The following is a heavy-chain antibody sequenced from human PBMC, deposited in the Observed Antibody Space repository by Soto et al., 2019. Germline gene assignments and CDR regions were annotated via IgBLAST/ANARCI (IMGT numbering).Heavy chain of an antibody. Sequence: GASVKVSCKASGYTFTSYDINWVRQATGQGLEWMGWMNPNSGNTGYAQKFQGRVTMTRNTSISTAYMELSSLRSEDTAVYYCARAMIVVVIPVPDAFDIWGQGTMVTVSS. V-gene: IGHV1-8*01. CDR1: GYTFTSYD. D-gene: IGHD3-22*01. J-gene: IGHJ3*02. CDR2: MNPNSGNT. CDR3: ARAMIVVVIPVPDAFDI.